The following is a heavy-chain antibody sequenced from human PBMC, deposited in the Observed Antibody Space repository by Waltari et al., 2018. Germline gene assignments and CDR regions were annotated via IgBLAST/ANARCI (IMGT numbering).Heavy chain of an antibody. D-gene: IGHD3-22*01. Sequence: QVQLQESGPGLVKPSETLSRTCTVSGGSISSYYWSWIRQPPGKGLEWIGYIYYSGCTNYNPSLKSRVTISVDTSKNQFSLKLSSVTAADTAVYYCASFHYDSSGAYDYWGQGTLVTVSS. CDR1: GGSISSYY. J-gene: IGHJ4*02. V-gene: IGHV4-59*01. CDR3: ASFHYDSSGAYDY. CDR2: IYYSGCT.